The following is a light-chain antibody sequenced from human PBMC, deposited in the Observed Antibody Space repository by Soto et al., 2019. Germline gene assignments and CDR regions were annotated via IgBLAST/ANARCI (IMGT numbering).Light chain of an antibody. CDR1: ESVSSD. V-gene: IGKV3-11*01. CDR2: DTS. J-gene: IGKJ5*01. CDR3: QQRSNWPPIT. Sequence: EIVMTQSPATLSVSPGERATLSCRASESVSSDIAWYQQKPGQAPRLLIYDTSNRATGIPARFSGSGSGTDFTLTISSLEPEDFAVYYCQQRSNWPPITFGQGTRLEIK.